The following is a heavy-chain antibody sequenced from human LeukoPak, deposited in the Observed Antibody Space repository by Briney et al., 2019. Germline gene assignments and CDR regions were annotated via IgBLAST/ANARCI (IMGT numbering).Heavy chain of an antibody. CDR3: AREGLQGGYAN. D-gene: IGHD5-12*01. J-gene: IGHJ4*02. CDR2: VNPNSGNT. CDR1: GYTFTSYD. Sequence: VASVKVSRKSSGYTFTSYDINWVRQPTGPGLEVMGWVNPNSGNTGYAQKFQGRVTMTRNTSISTAYMELSRLRSEDTAVYYCAREGLQGGYANWGQGTLVTVSS. V-gene: IGHV1-8*02.